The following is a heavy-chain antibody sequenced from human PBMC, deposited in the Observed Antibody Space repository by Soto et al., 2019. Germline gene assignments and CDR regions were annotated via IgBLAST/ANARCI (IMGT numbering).Heavy chain of an antibody. Sequence: HPGGSLRLSCAASGFTFSSYGMHWVRQAPGKGLEWVAVISYDGSNKYYADSVKGRFTISRDNSKNTLYLQMNSLRAEDTAVYYCAKDLIRVGATDYYYYGMDFWGQGTTVTVSS. V-gene: IGHV3-30*18. CDR2: ISYDGSNK. CDR3: AKDLIRVGATDYYYYGMDF. D-gene: IGHD1-26*01. CDR1: GFTFSSYG. J-gene: IGHJ6*02.